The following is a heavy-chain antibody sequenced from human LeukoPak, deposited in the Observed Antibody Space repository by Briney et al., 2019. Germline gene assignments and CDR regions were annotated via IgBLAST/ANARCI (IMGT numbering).Heavy chain of an antibody. D-gene: IGHD3-3*01. J-gene: IGHJ4*02. Sequence: GGSLRLSCAASGFTVSSNEMSWVRQAPGKGLEWVSSISGGSTYYADSRKGRFTISRDNSKNTLHLQMNSLRAEDTAVYYQSWVAESVLRFSEWLIGCWGQGTLVTVSS. CDR1: GFTVSSNE. CDR3: SWVAESVLRFSEWLIGC. V-gene: IGHV3-38-3*01. CDR2: ISGGST.